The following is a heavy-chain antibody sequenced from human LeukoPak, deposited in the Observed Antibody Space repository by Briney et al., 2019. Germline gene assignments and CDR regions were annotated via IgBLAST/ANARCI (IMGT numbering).Heavy chain of an antibody. V-gene: IGHV3-11*05. D-gene: IGHD4-17*01. J-gene: IGHJ4*02. CDR2: ISGGSSYT. CDR1: GFTFSDYY. CDR3: ARGGDYGDPFDY. Sequence: PGGSLRLSCAASGFTFSDYYMSWVRQAPGGGGGWVSYISGGSSYTNYAGSVKGRFTISRDNDKNSLYMQMNSLRAEDRAVYYCARGGDYGDPFDYWGQGTLVTVSS.